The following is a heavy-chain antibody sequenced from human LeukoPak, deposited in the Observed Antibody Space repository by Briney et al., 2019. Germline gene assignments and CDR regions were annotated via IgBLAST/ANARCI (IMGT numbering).Heavy chain of an antibody. CDR3: ARAQGYCSSTSCYEDAFDI. D-gene: IGHD2-2*01. CDR2: IYYSGST. Sequence: SETLSLTCTVSGGSISSYYWSWIRQPPGKRLEWIGYIYYSGSTNYNPSLKSRVTISVDTSKNQFSLKLSSVTAADTAVYYCARAQGYCSSTSCYEDAFDIWGQGTMVTVSS. CDR1: GGSISSYY. V-gene: IGHV4-59*01. J-gene: IGHJ3*02.